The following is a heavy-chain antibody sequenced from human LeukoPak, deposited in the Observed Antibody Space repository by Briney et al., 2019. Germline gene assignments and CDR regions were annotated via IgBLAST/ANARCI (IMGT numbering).Heavy chain of an antibody. D-gene: IGHD2/OR15-2a*01. CDR2: INPSGGST. Sequence: ASVKVSCKASGYTFTSYQMHWVRQAPGQGLEWMGIINPSGGSTIYAQKFQGRVTMARDTSTSTVSMELSSPRYEDTAIYYCASRISFSFDYWGQGTLVTVSS. V-gene: IGHV1-46*01. CDR3: ASRISFSFDY. CDR1: GYTFTSYQ. J-gene: IGHJ4*02.